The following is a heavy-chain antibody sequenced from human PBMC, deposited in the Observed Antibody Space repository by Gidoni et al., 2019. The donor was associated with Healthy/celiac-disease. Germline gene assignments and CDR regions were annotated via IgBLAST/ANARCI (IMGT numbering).Heavy chain of an antibody. D-gene: IGHD2-21*01. Sequence: EVQLVESGGGLVKPGGSLRLSCAASGFTFSNAWMSWVRQAPGKGLEWVGGIKSKTDGGTTDYAAPVKGRFTISRDDSKNTLYLQMNSLKTEDTAVYYCILFSDVVVLWGQGTLVTVSS. V-gene: IGHV3-15*01. J-gene: IGHJ4*02. CDR3: ILFSDVVVL. CDR2: IKSKTDGGTT. CDR1: GFTFSNAW.